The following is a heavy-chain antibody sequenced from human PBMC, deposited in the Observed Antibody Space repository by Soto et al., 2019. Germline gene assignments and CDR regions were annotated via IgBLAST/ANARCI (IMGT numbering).Heavy chain of an antibody. CDR1: GFTFTSSA. CDR2: IVVGSGNT. CDR3: AADLHSGWPSYGMDV. V-gene: IGHV1-58*02. J-gene: IGHJ6*02. Sequence: QMQLVQSGPEVKKPGTSVKVSCKASGFTFTSSAMQWVRQARGQRLEWIGWIVVGSGNTNYAQKFQERVTITRDMSKSTADRELSSLRPEDRAVYYWAADLHSGWPSYGMDVWGQGTTVTVSS. D-gene: IGHD6-19*01.